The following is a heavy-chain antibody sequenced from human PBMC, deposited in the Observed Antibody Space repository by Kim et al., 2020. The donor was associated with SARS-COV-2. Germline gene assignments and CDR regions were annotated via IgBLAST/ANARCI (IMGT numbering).Heavy chain of an antibody. D-gene: IGHD3-16*02. J-gene: IGHJ4*02. Sequence: GGSLRLSCAASGFTFSDYGMHWVRQAPGKGLEWVAVIWFDGSNKYYADSVKGRFTISRDNSKNTLYLQMNSLRAEDTAVYYCAREDAVGELSSLDYWGQGPLVTVSS. V-gene: IGHV3-33*01. CDR2: IWFDGSNK. CDR1: GFTFSDYG. CDR3: AREDAVGELSSLDY.